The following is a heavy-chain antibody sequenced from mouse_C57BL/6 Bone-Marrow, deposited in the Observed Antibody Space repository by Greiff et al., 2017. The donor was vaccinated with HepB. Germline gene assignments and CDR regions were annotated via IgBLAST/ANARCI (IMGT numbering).Heavy chain of an antibody. CDR1: GYTFTSYW. CDR2: IYPGNSDT. J-gene: IGHJ4*01. CDR3: TITAQARDYAMDY. D-gene: IGHD3-2*02. Sequence: VHVKQSGTVLARPGASVKMSCKTSGYTFTSYWMHWVKQRPGQGLEWIGAIYPGNSDTSYNQKFKGKAKLTAVTSASTAYMELSSLTNEDSAVYYCTITAQARDYAMDYWGQGTSVTVSS. V-gene: IGHV1-5*01.